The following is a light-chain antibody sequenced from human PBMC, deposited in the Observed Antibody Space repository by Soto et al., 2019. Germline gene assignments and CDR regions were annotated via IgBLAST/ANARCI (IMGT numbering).Light chain of an antibody. Sequence: EIVMTQSPATLSVSPGARATLSCRASQSVSSNLAWYQQNPGQAPRLLIYGASTRATGIPARFSGSGSGTEFTLTISSLQSEDFAVYYCQQYNNWPQKFSQGTKVEIK. CDR3: QQYNNWPQK. V-gene: IGKV3-15*01. CDR2: GAS. CDR1: QSVSSN. J-gene: IGKJ1*01.